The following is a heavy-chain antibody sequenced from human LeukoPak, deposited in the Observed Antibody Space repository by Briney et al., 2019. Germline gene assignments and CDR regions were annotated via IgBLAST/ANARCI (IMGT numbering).Heavy chain of an antibody. CDR2: IIPIFGTA. D-gene: IGHD3-10*01. CDR3: AKEGDYYGSGSYRDGFDI. CDR1: GGTFSSYA. J-gene: IGHJ3*02. Sequence: SVKVSCKASGGTFSSYAISWVRQAPGQGLEWMGGIIPIFGTANYAQKFQGRVTITADESTSTAYMELSSLRSEDTAVYYCAKEGDYYGSGSYRDGFDIWGQGTRATVSS. V-gene: IGHV1-69*01.